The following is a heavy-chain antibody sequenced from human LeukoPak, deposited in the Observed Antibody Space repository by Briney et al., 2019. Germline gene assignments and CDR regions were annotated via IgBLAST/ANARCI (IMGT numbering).Heavy chain of an antibody. V-gene: IGHV3-23*01. Sequence: GGSLRLSCVGSGFTFRSHAMSWVRQAPGKGLEWVSAISGSGGSTYYADSVKGRFTISRDNSKNTLYLQMNSLRAEDTAVYYCAKDGGIAASIGDFDYWGQGTLVTVSS. CDR2: ISGSGGST. D-gene: IGHD6-25*01. CDR3: AKDGGIAASIGDFDY. J-gene: IGHJ4*02. CDR1: GFTFRSHA.